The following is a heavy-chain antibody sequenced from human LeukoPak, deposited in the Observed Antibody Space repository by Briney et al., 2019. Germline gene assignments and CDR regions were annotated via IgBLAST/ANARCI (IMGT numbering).Heavy chain of an antibody. J-gene: IGHJ2*01. CDR2: ISWNSGSI. CDR3: AKEPHYYDSSGYYLRGDFDL. Sequence: GRSLRLSCAASGFTFDDYAMHWVRQAPGKGLEWVSGISWNSGSIGYADSVKGRFTISRDNAKNSLYLQMNSLRAEDTALYYCAKEPHYYDSSGYYLRGDFDLWGRGTLVTVSS. CDR1: GFTFDDYA. D-gene: IGHD3-22*01. V-gene: IGHV3-9*01.